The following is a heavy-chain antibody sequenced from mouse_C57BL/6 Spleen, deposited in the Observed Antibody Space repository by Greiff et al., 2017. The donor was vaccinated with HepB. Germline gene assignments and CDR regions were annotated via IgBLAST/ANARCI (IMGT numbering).Heavy chain of an antibody. CDR3: ARSGLPHYFDY. CDR1: GYSITSGYY. J-gene: IGHJ2*01. Sequence: DVQLQESGPGLVKPSQSLSLTCSVTGYSITSGYYWNWIRQFPGNKLEWMGYISYDGSNNYNPSLKNRISITRDTSKNQFFLKLNSVTTEDTATYYCARSGLPHYFDYWGQGTTLTVSS. D-gene: IGHD2-4*01. V-gene: IGHV3-6*01. CDR2: ISYDGSN.